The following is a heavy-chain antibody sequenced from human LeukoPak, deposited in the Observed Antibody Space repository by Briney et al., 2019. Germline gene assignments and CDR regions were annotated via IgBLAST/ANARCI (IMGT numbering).Heavy chain of an antibody. D-gene: IGHD2-2*03. Sequence: GGSLRLSCAASRFTFNDYGMSWVRQAPGKGLEWVSGINWNGGSTGYADSVKGRLTISRDNAKNSLYLQMNSLRAEDTALYHCAREGGAWILGKPDYWGQGTLVTVSS. V-gene: IGHV3-20*01. CDR1: RFTFNDYG. J-gene: IGHJ4*02. CDR2: INWNGGST. CDR3: AREGGAWILGKPDY.